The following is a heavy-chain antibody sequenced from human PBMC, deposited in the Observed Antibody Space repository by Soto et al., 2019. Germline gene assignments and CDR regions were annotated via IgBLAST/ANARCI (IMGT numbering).Heavy chain of an antibody. J-gene: IGHJ6*02. Sequence: SGPTLVNPTQTLTLTCTVSGFSLSGTGMRVTWIRQPPGKALEWLARIDWEDTKLYSTSLKTRLSISKDTSKNQVVLTMTNMDPADTATYYCARAFYGMDVWGPGTTVTVSS. CDR1: GFSLSGTGMR. CDR2: IDWEDTK. V-gene: IGHV2-70*04. CDR3: ARAFYGMDV.